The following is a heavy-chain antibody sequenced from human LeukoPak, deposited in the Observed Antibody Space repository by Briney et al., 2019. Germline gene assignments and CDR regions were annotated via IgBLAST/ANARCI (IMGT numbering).Heavy chain of an antibody. CDR3: AREAHYYGSGSYYNA. V-gene: IGHV1-18*01. CDR2: ISAYNGNT. Sequence: GASVKVSCKASGYTFTSYGISWVRQAPGQGLEWMGWISAYNGNTNYAQKLQGRVTMTTDTSTSTAYMELRSLRSDDTVVYYCAREAHYYGSGSYYNAWGQGTLVTVSS. J-gene: IGHJ4*02. CDR1: GYTFTSYG. D-gene: IGHD3-10*01.